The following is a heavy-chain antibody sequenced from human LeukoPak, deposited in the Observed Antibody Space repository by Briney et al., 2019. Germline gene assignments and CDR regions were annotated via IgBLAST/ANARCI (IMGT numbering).Heavy chain of an antibody. Sequence: PGGSLRLSCAASGFTFSSYGMHWVRQAPGKGLEWVAFIRYDGSNKYYADSVKGRFTISRDNSKNALYLQMNSLRAEDTAVYYGAKDRYTYMDVWGKGTTVTVSS. J-gene: IGHJ6*03. V-gene: IGHV3-30*02. CDR3: AKDRYTYMDV. D-gene: IGHD3-16*02. CDR2: IRYDGSNK. CDR1: GFTFSSYG.